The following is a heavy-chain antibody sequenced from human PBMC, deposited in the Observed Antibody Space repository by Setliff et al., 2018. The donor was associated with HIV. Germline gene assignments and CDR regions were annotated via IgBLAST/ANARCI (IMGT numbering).Heavy chain of an antibody. CDR2: INPNSGGT. J-gene: IGHJ4*02. CDR1: GYSFTGYY. CDR3: ARDEVIEVAGDFDN. Sequence: ASVKVSRKASGYSFTGYYMHWVRQAPGQGLEWMGRINPNSGGTNYAQKFQGRVTMTRDTSISTAYMELSRLRSDDTAVYYCARDEVIEVAGDFDNWGQGTLVTVSS. V-gene: IGHV1-2*06. D-gene: IGHD6-19*01.